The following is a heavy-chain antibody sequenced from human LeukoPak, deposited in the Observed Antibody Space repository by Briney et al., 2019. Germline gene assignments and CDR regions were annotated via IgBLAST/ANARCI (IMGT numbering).Heavy chain of an antibody. V-gene: IGHV1-8*03. J-gene: IGHJ4*02. D-gene: IGHD3-3*01. CDR3: ARAGIGFTDY. Sequence: PSVKVPCKASGYTFTSYDINWVRQATGQGLEWMGWMNPNSANTAYAQKFQGRVTITRNTSTSTAYMELSSLRSEDTAVYYCARAGIGFTDYWGQGTLVTVSS. CDR1: GYTFTSYD. CDR2: MNPNSANT.